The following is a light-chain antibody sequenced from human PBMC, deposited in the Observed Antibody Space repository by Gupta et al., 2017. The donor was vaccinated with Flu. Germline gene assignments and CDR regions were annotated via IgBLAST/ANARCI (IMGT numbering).Light chain of an antibody. Sequence: QSVLPPPPSASGTPGQRVTISCSGSSSSVGTDNVYWYQHLPGTAPNLLIYNDQQRPAVVPERFSGSKSGTTASLTISGLLAEDEADYYCAAGDAIRSGYMFGSATKVTV. CDR2: NDQ. CDR1: SSSVGTDN. J-gene: IGLJ1*01. CDR3: AAGDAIRSGYM. V-gene: IGLV1-47*01.